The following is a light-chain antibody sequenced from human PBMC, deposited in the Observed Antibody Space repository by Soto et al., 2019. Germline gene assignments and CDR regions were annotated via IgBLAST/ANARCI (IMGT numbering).Light chain of an antibody. CDR2: KAA. CDR1: QSISSW. J-gene: IGKJ1*01. CDR3: QHYNSFPT. Sequence: DIQMTQSPSTLSASVGDRVTITCRASQSISSWLAWYQQKPGKAPKLLIYKAASLESGVPSRFSGSGSGTEFALTISSLQPDDLATYYCQHYNSFPTFGKGTKVEIK. V-gene: IGKV1-5*03.